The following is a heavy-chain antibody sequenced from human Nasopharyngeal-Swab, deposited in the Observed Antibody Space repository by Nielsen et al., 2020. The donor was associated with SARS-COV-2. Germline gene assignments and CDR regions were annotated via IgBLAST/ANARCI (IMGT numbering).Heavy chain of an antibody. Sequence: ASVKVSCKASGYTFTSYYMHWVRQAPGQGLEWMGIINPSGGSTSYAQKFQGRVTMARDTSASTVYMELSSLRSEDTAVYYCAGKSLGYSSGWLVAFDIWGQGTMVTVSS. CDR1: GYTFTSYY. V-gene: IGHV1-46*01. CDR2: INPSGGST. J-gene: IGHJ3*02. D-gene: IGHD6-19*01. CDR3: AGKSLGYSSGWLVAFDI.